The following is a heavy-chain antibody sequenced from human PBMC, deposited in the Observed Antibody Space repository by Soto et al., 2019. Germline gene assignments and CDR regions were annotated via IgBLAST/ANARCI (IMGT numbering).Heavy chain of an antibody. J-gene: IGHJ4*02. V-gene: IGHV4-34*01. CDR2: IHDSGST. D-gene: IGHD6-13*01. CDR1: GESFSGYY. CDR3: AGGVRRPRSWYSDY. Sequence: SETLSLTCAVYGESFSGYYWSWIRQPPGKGLEWIGEIHDSGSTNYNPSLKSRLIISVDTSRNQFSLKLSSVTPADTAVYDCAGGVRRPRSWYSDYWGQGTLVTVSS.